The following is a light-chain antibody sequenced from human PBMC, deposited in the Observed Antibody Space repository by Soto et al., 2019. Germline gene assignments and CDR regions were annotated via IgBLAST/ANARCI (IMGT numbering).Light chain of an antibody. CDR3: QQRSSWPWT. J-gene: IGKJ1*01. Sequence: EIVLTQSPATLCLSPGERATLSCRASQSVSRYLAWYQHKPGQAPRLLIYDAYNRATGIPARFSGSGSGTDFTVTISSLEPEDFAVYYCQQRSSWPWTFGQATKVDIK. CDR2: DAY. CDR1: QSVSRY. V-gene: IGKV3-11*01.